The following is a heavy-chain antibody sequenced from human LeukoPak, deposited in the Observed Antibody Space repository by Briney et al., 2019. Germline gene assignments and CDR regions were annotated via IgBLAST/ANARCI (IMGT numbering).Heavy chain of an antibody. V-gene: IGHV3-23*01. J-gene: IGHJ4*02. Sequence: GGSLRLSCAASGFSFSDFTMNWVRQAPGKGLEWVSGIRANSNMRFYLESVRGRLTISRDNSKNTLYLQMNSLRAEDTAVYYCAKGGVWAAAGPLDYWGQGTLVTVSS. CDR1: GFSFSDFT. CDR2: IRANSNMR. CDR3: AKGGVWAAAGPLDY. D-gene: IGHD6-13*01.